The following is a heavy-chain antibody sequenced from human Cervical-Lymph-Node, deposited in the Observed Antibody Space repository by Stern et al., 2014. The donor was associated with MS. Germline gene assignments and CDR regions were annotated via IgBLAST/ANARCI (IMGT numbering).Heavy chain of an antibody. CDR1: GGTFSKFH. CDR3: ALSSETSDRWYSLGYDL. D-gene: IGHD6-13*01. Sequence: VQLVQSGAEVTKPGSSVKVSCKASGGTFSKFHSSWVRQAPGQGIEWMGGIFPVFGTPTYAQEFRGRVTITADVSTSTVYMELSSLRSDDTAVYYCALSSETSDRWYSLGYDLWGQGTLVTISS. V-gene: IGHV1-69*01. J-gene: IGHJ5*02. CDR2: IFPVFGTP.